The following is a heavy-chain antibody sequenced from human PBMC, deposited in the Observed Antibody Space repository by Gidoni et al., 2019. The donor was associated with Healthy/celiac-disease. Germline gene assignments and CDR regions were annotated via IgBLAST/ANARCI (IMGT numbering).Heavy chain of an antibody. CDR2: IYYSGST. CDR3: ARDVSTVTTESSWFDP. Sequence: QVQLQESGPGLVKPSQTLSLTCPVSGGSIRSGDYYWSWIRQPPGKGLEWIGYIYYSGSTYYNPSLKSRVTISVDTSKNQFSLKLSSVTAADTAVYYCARDVSTVTTESSWFDPWGQGTLVTVSS. D-gene: IGHD4-17*01. CDR1: GGSIRSGDYY. J-gene: IGHJ5*02. V-gene: IGHV4-30-4*01.